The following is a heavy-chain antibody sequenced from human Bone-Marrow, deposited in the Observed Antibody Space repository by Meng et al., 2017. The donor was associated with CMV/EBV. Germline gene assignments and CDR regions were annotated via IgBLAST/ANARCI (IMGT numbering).Heavy chain of an antibody. V-gene: IGHV3-7*01. J-gene: IGHJ4*02. CDR3: GRNRVDF. D-gene: IGHD1-14*01. CDR2: IKYDGSEK. Sequence: GGSLGLSCAASGFTFSSYWMSWVRQAPGKGLEWVANIKYDGSEKFYVDSVKGRFTISRDNAKNSLFLQMNSLRVDDTAVYYCGRNRVDFWGQGILVTVSS. CDR1: GFTFSSYW.